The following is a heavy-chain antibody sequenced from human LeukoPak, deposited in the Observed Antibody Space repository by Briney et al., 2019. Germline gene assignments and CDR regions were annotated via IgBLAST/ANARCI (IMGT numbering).Heavy chain of an antibody. V-gene: IGHV4-34*01. Sequence: PSETLSLTCAVYGGSFSGYYWSWIRQPPGKGLEWIGEINHSGSTNYNPSLKSRVTISVDTSKNQFSLKLSSVTAADTAVYYCARDGTMVQGVIYWGQGTLVTVSS. CDR2: INHSGST. CDR3: ARDGTMVQGVIY. D-gene: IGHD3-10*01. CDR1: GGSFSGYY. J-gene: IGHJ4*02.